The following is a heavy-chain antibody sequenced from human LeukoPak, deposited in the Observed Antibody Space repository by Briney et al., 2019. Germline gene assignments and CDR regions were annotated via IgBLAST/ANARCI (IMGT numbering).Heavy chain of an antibody. CDR1: GFTFSSYW. CDR2: IKKDGSEK. J-gene: IGHJ6*03. D-gene: IGHD3-10*01. V-gene: IGHV3-7*01. CDR3: ARAGAHYLDYYMDV. Sequence: PGGSLRLSCAASGFTFSSYWMSWVRQAPGKALEWVANIKKDGSEKYYVDSVKGRFTISRDNAKNSLYLQMNSLRAEDTAVYYCARAGAHYLDYYMDVWGKGTAVTVSS.